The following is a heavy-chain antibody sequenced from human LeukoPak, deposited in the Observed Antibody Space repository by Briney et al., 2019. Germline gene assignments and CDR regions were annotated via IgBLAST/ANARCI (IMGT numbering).Heavy chain of an antibody. CDR3: ARDLFGRGSGSYYGY. J-gene: IGHJ4*02. V-gene: IGHV1-18*01. D-gene: IGHD3-10*01. CDR2: ISAYNGNT. CDR1: GYTFTSYG. Sequence: ASVKVSCMASGYTFTSYGISWVRQAPGPGREWLGWISAYNGNTNYAQKLQGRVTMTTDTSTSTAYMELRSLRSDDTAVYYCARDLFGRGSGSYYGYWGQGTLVTVSS.